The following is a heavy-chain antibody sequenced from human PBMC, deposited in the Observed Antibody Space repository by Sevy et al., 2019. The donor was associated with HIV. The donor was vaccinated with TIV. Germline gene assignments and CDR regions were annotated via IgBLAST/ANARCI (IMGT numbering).Heavy chain of an antibody. D-gene: IGHD2-15*01. CDR1: GGPISSGGYC. V-gene: IGHV4-31*03. J-gene: IGHJ4*01. CDR3: ARATGSSAGFDS. CDR2: MYHSGST. Sequence: SETLSLTCTVSGGPISSGGYCWSWIRQHPGKGLEWIGYMYHSGSTYYNPSLKSRLSMSMDPSKNQFSLRMSTVTAAETAIYFCARATGSSAGFDSWGHGTVVTVSS.